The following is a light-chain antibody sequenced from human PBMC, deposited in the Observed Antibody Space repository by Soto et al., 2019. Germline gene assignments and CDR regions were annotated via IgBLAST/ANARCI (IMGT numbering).Light chain of an antibody. J-gene: IGKJ3*01. CDR2: GAS. Sequence: EIVMTQSPATLSVSPGERATLSCRASQSVSSNLAWYQQKPGQAPRLIYGASTRATGIPARFSGSGSGTEFTLTISSLQSEDFAVYYCQQYNNRPPFTFGPGTKVDIK. CDR3: QQYNNRPPFT. CDR1: QSVSSN. V-gene: IGKV3-15*01.